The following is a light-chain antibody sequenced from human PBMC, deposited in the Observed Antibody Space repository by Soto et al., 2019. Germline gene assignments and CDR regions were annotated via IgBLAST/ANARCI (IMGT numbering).Light chain of an antibody. CDR3: LLSYNGARV. CDR2: DTT. CDR1: TGAVTSGHY. J-gene: IGLJ2*01. V-gene: IGLV7-46*01. Sequence: QAVVTQAPSLTVSPGGPVTLTCGSSTGAVTSGHYPYRFQQKPGQAPRTVIYDTTNKYSWTPARFSGSIVGGTAALTLSGERTEDEADYDCLLSYNGARVFGGGTKLTVL.